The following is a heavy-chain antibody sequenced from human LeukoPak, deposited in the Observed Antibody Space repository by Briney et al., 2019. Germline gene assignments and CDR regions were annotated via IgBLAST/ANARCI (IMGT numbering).Heavy chain of an antibody. Sequence: ASVKVSCKASGYTFTSYGISWVRQAPGQGLEWMGWINPNSGGTNYAQKFQGRVTMTRDTSISTAYMELTRLRSDDTAVYYCARDWTLDYWGQGTLVPVSS. CDR3: ARDWTLDY. CDR1: GYTFTSYG. D-gene: IGHD3/OR15-3a*01. V-gene: IGHV1-2*02. J-gene: IGHJ4*02. CDR2: INPNSGGT.